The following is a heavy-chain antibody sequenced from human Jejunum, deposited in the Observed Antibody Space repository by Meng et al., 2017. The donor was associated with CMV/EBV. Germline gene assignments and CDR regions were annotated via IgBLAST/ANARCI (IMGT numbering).Heavy chain of an antibody. J-gene: IGHJ3*02. CDR2: T. D-gene: IGHD6-6*01. V-gene: IGHV3-21*06. Sequence: TEYAESVNGRFTISRDNAKHSLYLQMSSLRVEDTAVYFCARDLAWRSSQDAFDIWGQGTMVTVSS. CDR3: ARDLAWRSSQDAFDI.